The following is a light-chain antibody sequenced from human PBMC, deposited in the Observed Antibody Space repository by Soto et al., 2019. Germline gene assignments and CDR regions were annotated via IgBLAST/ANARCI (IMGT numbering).Light chain of an antibody. CDR2: YDS. CDR1: NIGSKS. J-gene: IGLJ2*01. Sequence: SSELTQPPSVSVAPVKTASLTCGGNNIGSKSVHWYQQKPGQAPVLVIYYDSDRPSGIPERFSGSNSGNTATLTISRVEAGDEADYYCQVWDLSSDHPVFGGGTKLTVL. CDR3: QVWDLSSDHPV. V-gene: IGLV3-21*04.